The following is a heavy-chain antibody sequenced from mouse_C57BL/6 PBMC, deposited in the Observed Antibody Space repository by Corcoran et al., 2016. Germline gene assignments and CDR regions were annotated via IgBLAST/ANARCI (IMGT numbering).Heavy chain of an antibody. CDR2: IYPGDGDT. Sequence: QVQLQQSGAELVKPGASVKISCKASGYAFSSYWMNWVKQRPGKGLEWIGQIYPGDGDTNYNGKFKGKATLTADKSSSTAYMQLSSLTSEDSAVYFCARDKFNSYYFDYWGQGTTLTVSS. J-gene: IGHJ2*01. V-gene: IGHV1-80*01. D-gene: IGHD1-3*01. CDR3: ARDKFNSYYFDY. CDR1: GYAFSSYW.